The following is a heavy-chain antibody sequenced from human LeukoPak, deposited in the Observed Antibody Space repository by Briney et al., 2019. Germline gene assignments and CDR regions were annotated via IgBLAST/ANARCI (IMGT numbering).Heavy chain of an antibody. CDR1: GFAVSTNY. Sequence: GGSLRLSCAASGFAVSTNYMTWVRQAPGKGLEWVSVIYKAGDPYNADSVKGRFSISRDNRKNMLYLQMNSLRAEDTAVYYCARGLIYYDSRGHYLAERPYFDYWGQGTLVTVSS. J-gene: IGHJ4*02. V-gene: IGHV3-53*01. CDR2: IYKAGDP. D-gene: IGHD3-22*01. CDR3: ARGLIYYDSRGHYLAERPYFDY.